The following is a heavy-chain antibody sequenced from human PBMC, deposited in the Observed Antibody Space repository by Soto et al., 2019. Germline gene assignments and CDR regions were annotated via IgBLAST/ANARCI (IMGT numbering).Heavy chain of an antibody. J-gene: IGHJ5*02. D-gene: IGHD6-13*01. Sequence: ASVKVSCKASGYTFTSYAMHWVRQAPGQRLEWMGWINAGNGNTKYSQKFQGRVTITRDTSASTAYMELSSLRSEDTAVYYCARAGAAGTNPFDPWGQGTLVTVSS. V-gene: IGHV1-3*01. CDR1: GYTFTSYA. CDR2: INAGNGNT. CDR3: ARAGAAGTNPFDP.